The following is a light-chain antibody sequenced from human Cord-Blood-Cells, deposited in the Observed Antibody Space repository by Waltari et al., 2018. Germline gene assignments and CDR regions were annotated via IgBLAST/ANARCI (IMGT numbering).Light chain of an antibody. CDR2: GAS. CDR1: QSVSSN. Sequence: EIVMTQSPATLYVSTGERATLSCRASQSVSSNLAGYQQKPGQAPRLLIYGASTRATGIPARFSGSGSGTEFTLTISSLQSEDFAVYYCQQYNNWPLTFGGGTKVEIK. CDR3: QQYNNWPLT. V-gene: IGKV3-15*01. J-gene: IGKJ4*01.